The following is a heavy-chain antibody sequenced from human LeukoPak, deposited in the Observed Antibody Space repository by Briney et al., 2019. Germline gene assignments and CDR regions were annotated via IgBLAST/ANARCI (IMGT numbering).Heavy chain of an antibody. CDR1: GFTFSSYG. J-gene: IGHJ4*02. CDR2: IWYDGSNK. D-gene: IGHD3-22*01. CDR3: ARDSLYDDNGYYHYFDY. Sequence: GGSLRLSCAASGFTFSSYGMHWVRQAPGKGLEWVAVIWYDGSNKYYADSVKGRFTISRDTSKNTLYLQMNSLRAEDTAVYFGARDSLYDDNGYYHYFDYWGQGTLVTVSS. V-gene: IGHV3-33*01.